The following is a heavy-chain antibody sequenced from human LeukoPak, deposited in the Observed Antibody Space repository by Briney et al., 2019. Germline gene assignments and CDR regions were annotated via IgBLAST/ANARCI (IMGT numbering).Heavy chain of an antibody. Sequence: PGGSLRLSCAASGFTFDDYAMHWVRQAPGKGLEWVSLISGDGSSTYYADSVKGRFTISRDNSKNSLYLQMNSLRTEDTALYYCAKDMDPSSGYETGFNWFDPWGQGTLVTVSS. CDR1: GFTFDDYA. J-gene: IGHJ5*02. CDR2: ISGDGSST. CDR3: AKDMDPSSGYETGFNWFDP. V-gene: IGHV3-43*02. D-gene: IGHD3-22*01.